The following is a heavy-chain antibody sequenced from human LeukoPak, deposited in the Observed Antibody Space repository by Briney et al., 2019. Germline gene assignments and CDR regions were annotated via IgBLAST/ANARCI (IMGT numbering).Heavy chain of an antibody. D-gene: IGHD3-22*01. V-gene: IGHV4-59*10. CDR1: GGSFSGYY. CDR2: IYTSGST. J-gene: IGHJ4*02. Sequence: SETLSLTCAVYGGSFSGYYWSWIRQPAGKGLEWIGRIYTSGSTSYNPSLKSRVTMSVDTSKNQFSLKLSSVTAADTAVYYCARGGPPQYYYDSSGYRPPYFDYWGQGTLVTVSS. CDR3: ARGGPPQYYYDSSGYRPPYFDY.